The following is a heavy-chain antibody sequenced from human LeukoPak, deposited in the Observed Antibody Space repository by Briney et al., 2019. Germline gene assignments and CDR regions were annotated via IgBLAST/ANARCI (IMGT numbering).Heavy chain of an antibody. V-gene: IGHV3-7*01. CDR3: ARDREVGATIHDY. D-gene: IGHD1-26*01. Sequence: GGSLRLSCAASGFTFSNCYMSWVRQAPGKGLEWVANIKQDGSDKSYVDSVKGRFTISRDNAENSLYLQMNSLRAEDTAVYFCARDREVGATIHDYWGQGTLVTVSS. CDR1: GFTFSNCY. J-gene: IGHJ4*02. CDR2: IKQDGSDK.